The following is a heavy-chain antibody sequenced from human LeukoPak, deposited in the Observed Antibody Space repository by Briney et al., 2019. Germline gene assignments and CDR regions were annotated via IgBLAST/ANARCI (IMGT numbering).Heavy chain of an antibody. J-gene: IGHJ4*02. CDR2: ISSSGSTI. CDR3: ARDPDIFDY. Sequence: GGSLRLSCAASGFTFSSYEMNWVRQAPGKGLEWVSYISSSGSTIYYADSVKGRITISRDNAKNSLYLQMNSPRAEDTAVYDCARDPDIFDYWGQGTLVTVSS. D-gene: IGHD5-12*01. V-gene: IGHV3-48*03. CDR1: GFTFSSYE.